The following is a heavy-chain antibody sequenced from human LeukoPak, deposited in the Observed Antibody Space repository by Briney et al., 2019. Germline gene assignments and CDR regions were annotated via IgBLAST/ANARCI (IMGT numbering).Heavy chain of an antibody. Sequence: GGSLRLSCAASGFTFSDYYMSWIRQAPGKGLEWVSYISSSGSTIYYADSVKGRFTISRDNAKNSLYLQMNSLRAEDTAVYYCARVATYINYYYYYYMDVWGKGTTVTVSS. V-gene: IGHV3-11*04. J-gene: IGHJ6*03. D-gene: IGHD5-12*01. CDR3: ARVATYINYYYYYYMDV. CDR1: GFTFSDYY. CDR2: ISSSGSTI.